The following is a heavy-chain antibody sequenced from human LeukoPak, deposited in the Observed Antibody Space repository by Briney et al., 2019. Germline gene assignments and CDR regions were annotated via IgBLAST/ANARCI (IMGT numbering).Heavy chain of an antibody. CDR3: ARVATMVRVPLDALDI. D-gene: IGHD3-10*01. Sequence: GGSLRLSCAISGFTFSACELTWVRQAPGKGLEWVSYISRSGSTRYYADSVKGRFTISRDNAKNSLYLQMNSLRADDTAVYYCARVATMVRVPLDALDIWGQGTMVSVSS. CDR1: GFTFSACE. J-gene: IGHJ3*02. CDR2: ISRSGSTR. V-gene: IGHV3-48*03.